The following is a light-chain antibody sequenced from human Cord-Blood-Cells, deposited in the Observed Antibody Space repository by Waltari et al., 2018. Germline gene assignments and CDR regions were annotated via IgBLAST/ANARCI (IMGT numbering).Light chain of an antibody. V-gene: IGLV2-23*01. CDR3: CSYAGSSTYV. J-gene: IGLJ1*01. CDR1: SSDVGIYNL. Sequence: QSALTQPASVSGSPGQSITISCTGTSSDVGIYNLFSWYKQHPGKTPKLMIYEGSKRPSGVSNRFSGSRSGNTASLTISGRQAEDEADYYCCSYAGSSTYVFGTGTKVTVL. CDR2: EGS.